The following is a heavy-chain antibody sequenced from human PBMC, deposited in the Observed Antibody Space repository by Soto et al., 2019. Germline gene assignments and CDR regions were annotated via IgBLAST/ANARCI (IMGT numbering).Heavy chain of an antibody. J-gene: IGHJ4*02. Sequence: ASVKVSCKASGYIFTDYYMHWVRQAPGQELGWMGRINPNSGGTNYAQKFQGRVTMTRDTSISTAYMELSSLRSEDTAVYYCARDDILRYFDWFPRPFDYWGQGTLVTVSS. V-gene: IGHV1-2*06. D-gene: IGHD3-9*01. CDR2: INPNSGGT. CDR1: GYIFTDYY. CDR3: ARDDILRYFDWFPRPFDY.